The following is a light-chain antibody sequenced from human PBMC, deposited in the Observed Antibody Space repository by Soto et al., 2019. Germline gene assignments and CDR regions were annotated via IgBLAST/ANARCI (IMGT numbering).Light chain of an antibody. CDR2: DVT. CDR3: ATWDDSLSGRV. CDR1: SSDVGGYDY. V-gene: IGLV2-11*01. Sequence: QSALTQPRSVSGSPGQSVTISCTGTSSDVGGYDYVSWFQHHPGKVPKLMIYDVTKRPSGVPDRFSASKSGNTASLTISGLQAEDEADYYCATWDDSLSGRVFGGGTKLTVL. J-gene: IGLJ3*02.